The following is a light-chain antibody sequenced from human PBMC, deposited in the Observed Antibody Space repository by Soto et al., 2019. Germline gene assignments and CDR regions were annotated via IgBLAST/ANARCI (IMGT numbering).Light chain of an antibody. CDR1: QSVSSSY. V-gene: IGKV3-20*01. J-gene: IGKJ1*01. Sequence: IVLTQSPGTLSLSPGERAPLSCRASQSVSSSYLAWSQQKPGQAPRLLIYGASSRATGIPDRFSGSGSGTDFTLTISRLEPEDFAVYYCQQYGSSPPTFGQGTKVDIK. CDR3: QQYGSSPPT. CDR2: GAS.